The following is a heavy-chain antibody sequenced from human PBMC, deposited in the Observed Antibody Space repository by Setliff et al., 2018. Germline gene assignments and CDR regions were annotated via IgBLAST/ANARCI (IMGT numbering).Heavy chain of an antibody. V-gene: IGHV3-74*03. Sequence: GGSLRLSCAASGFTFNSHWMHWVRQVPGKGLVWVSRINSDGSIITYADSVKGRFTISRDNSKNTLYLQMNSLRAEDTAVYYCARGPQTSRAPSSLPHFDLWGRGTLVTVSS. CDR2: INSDGSII. CDR1: GFTFNSHW. D-gene: IGHD6-13*01. J-gene: IGHJ2*01. CDR3: ARGPQTSRAPSSLPHFDL.